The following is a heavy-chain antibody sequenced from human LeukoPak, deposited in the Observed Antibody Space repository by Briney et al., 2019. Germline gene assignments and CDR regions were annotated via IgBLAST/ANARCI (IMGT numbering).Heavy chain of an antibody. J-gene: IGHJ4*02. CDR2: ISSSSSTI. Sequence: GGSLRLSCAASGFTFSSYSMNWVGQAPGKGLEWVSYISSSSSTIYYADSVKGQFTISRDNAKNSLYLQMNSLRAEDTAVYYCARGRVGAMYYFDYWGQGTLVTVSS. V-gene: IGHV3-48*01. D-gene: IGHD1-26*01. CDR1: GFTFSSYS. CDR3: ARGRVGAMYYFDY.